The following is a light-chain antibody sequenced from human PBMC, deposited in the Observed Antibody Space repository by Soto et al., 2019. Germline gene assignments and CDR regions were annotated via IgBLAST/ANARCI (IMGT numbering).Light chain of an antibody. CDR3: SSYTSSSTPG. CDR2: DVS. Sequence: QSVLTQPASVSGSPGQSITISCTGTSSDVGGYNYVSWHQQHPGKAPKLMIYDVSNRPSGVSNRFSGSKSGNTASLTISGLQAEDEADYYCSSYTSSSTPGFGTGTKVTVL. V-gene: IGLV2-14*01. J-gene: IGLJ1*01. CDR1: SSDVGGYNY.